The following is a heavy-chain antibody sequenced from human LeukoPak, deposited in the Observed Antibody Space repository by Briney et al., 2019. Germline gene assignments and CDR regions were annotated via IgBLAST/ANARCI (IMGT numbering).Heavy chain of an antibody. CDR2: IYYGGNT. D-gene: IGHD3-10*01. CDR3: ARHPGTQSWFGETLHYYYYMDV. J-gene: IGHJ6*03. V-gene: IGHV4-39*01. CDR1: GGTISSSSYY. Sequence: SETLSLTCSVSGGTISSSSYYWGLIRQPPGKGLEWIGSIYYGGNTHYNPSLKSRVTISVDTSQNQFSLRLSSVTAADTAVYYCARHPGTQSWFGETLHYYYYMDVWGRGTTVTVSS.